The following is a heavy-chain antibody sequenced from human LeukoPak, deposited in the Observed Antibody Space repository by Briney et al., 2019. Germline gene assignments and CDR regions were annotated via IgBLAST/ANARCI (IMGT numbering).Heavy chain of an antibody. V-gene: IGHV3-7*01. CDR2: IKQDGSEK. CDR3: ARDLDY. J-gene: IGHJ4*02. CDR1: GFTFSNYW. Sequence: GGSLRLSCAASGFTFSNYWMSWVRQAPGKGLEWVANIKQDGSEKYYVDSVKGRFTISRGNAKNSLYLQMSSLRAEDTAVYYCARDLDYWGQGTLVTVSS.